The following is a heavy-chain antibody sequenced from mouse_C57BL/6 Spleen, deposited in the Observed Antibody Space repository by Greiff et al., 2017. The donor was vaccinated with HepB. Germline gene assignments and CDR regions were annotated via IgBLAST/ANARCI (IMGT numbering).Heavy chain of an antibody. J-gene: IGHJ2*01. D-gene: IGHD2-1*01. Sequence: EVQGVESGGGLVKPGGSLKLSCAASGFTFSSYAMSWVRQTPEKRLEWVATISDGGSYTYYPDNVKGRFTISRDNAKNNLYLQMSHLKSEDTAMYYCARDLGNYDYWGQGTTLTVSS. CDR1: GFTFSSYA. CDR2: ISDGGSYT. CDR3: ARDLGNYDY. V-gene: IGHV5-4*01.